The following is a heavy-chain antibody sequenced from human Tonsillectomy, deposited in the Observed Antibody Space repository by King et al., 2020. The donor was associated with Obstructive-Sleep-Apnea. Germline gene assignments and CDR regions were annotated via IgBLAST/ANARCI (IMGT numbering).Heavy chain of an antibody. D-gene: IGHD3-10*01. Sequence: VQLVESGAEVKKPGAAMKVSCKASGYTFRNYGISWLRQAPGQGLEWMGWISGYNGNTDYAPRFQGRVSMTIDTSTATGYMELRRLTSDDTALYYCARDIKLLYFGERFPYGLDVWGQGTTVTVSS. CDR2: ISGYNGNT. CDR3: ARDIKLLYFGERFPYGLDV. J-gene: IGHJ6*02. V-gene: IGHV1-18*04. CDR1: GYTFRNYG.